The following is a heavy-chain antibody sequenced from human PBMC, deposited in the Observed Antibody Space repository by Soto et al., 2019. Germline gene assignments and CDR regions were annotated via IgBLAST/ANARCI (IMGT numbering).Heavy chain of an antibody. Sequence: GGSLRLSCAASGFTFSSYGMHWVRQAPGKGLEWVAVIWYDGSNKYYADSVKGRFTISRDNSKNMLYLQMNSLRAEDTAVYYCARDKPHYYDSSGLGYWGQGTLVTVSS. V-gene: IGHV3-33*01. D-gene: IGHD3-22*01. CDR3: ARDKPHYYDSSGLGY. J-gene: IGHJ4*02. CDR1: GFTFSSYG. CDR2: IWYDGSNK.